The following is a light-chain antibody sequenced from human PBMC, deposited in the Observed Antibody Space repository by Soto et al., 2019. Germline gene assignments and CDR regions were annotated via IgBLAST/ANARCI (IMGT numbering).Light chain of an antibody. CDR3: SSYTSSSVV. J-gene: IGLJ2*01. V-gene: IGLV1-47*01. CDR1: SSNLGNNY. CDR2: RDN. Sequence: QSVLTQPPSASATPGQRVTISCSGSSSNLGNNYVYWYQHLPGTAPKLLIDRDNKRPSGVPDRFSGSRSGTSASLAISGLRSEDEGDYYCSSYTSSSVVFGGGTKLTVL.